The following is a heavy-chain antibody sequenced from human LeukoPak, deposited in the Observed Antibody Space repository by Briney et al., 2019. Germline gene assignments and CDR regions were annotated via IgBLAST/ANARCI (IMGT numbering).Heavy chain of an antibody. V-gene: IGHV3-20*04. CDR3: ARDLLAAAGLMNFDY. CDR1: GFSFGDYG. CDR2: INWNGGST. Sequence: RPGGSLRLSCAASGFSFGDYGMSWVRQAPGKGLEWVSAINWNGGSTGYADSVKGRCTISRDNAKNSLYLQMNSLRAEDTALYYCARDLLAAAGLMNFDYWGQGTLVTVSS. D-gene: IGHD6-13*01. J-gene: IGHJ4*02.